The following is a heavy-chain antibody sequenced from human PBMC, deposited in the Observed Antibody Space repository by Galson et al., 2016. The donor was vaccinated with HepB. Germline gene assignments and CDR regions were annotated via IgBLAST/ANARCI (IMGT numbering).Heavy chain of an antibody. CDR3: ARGLYDFWGHPMDV. CDR1: GFTFSTYS. J-gene: IGHJ6*02. Sequence: SLRLSCAASGFTFSTYSMNWVRQAPGKGLEWVSSISSSSTYIFYADSVKGRFTISRDNAKNSLYLKMNSLRAEDTAMYYCARGLYDFWGHPMDVWGQGTTVTVSS. CDR2: ISSSSTYI. V-gene: IGHV3-21*01. D-gene: IGHD3-3*01.